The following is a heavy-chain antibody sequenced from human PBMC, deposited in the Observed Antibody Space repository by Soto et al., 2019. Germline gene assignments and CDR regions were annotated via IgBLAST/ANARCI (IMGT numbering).Heavy chain of an antibody. Sequence: GGSLRLSCAASGFTFSSYAMSWVRQAPGKGLEWVSAISGSGGSTYYADSVKGRFTISRDNSKNTLYLQMNSLRAEDTAVYYCAKEGGYSSSWYPLDAFDNWGQGTMVTVSS. CDR2: ISGSGGST. D-gene: IGHD6-13*01. CDR3: AKEGGYSSSWYPLDAFDN. J-gene: IGHJ3*02. CDR1: GFTFSSYA. V-gene: IGHV3-23*01.